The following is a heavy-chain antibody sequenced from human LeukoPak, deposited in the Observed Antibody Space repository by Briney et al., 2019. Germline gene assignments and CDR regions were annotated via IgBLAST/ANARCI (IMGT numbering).Heavy chain of an antibody. CDR3: ARAYSGYDYPLYYYGMDV. J-gene: IGHJ6*02. V-gene: IGHV6-1*01. D-gene: IGHD5-12*01. CDR2: TYYRSKWYN. Sequence: SQTLSLTCAISEDSVSSNSAAWNWIRQSPSRGLEWLGRTYYRSKWYNDYAVSVKSRITINPDTSKNQFSLQLNSVTPEDAAVYYCARAYSGYDYPLYYYGMDVWGQGTTVTVSS. CDR1: EDSVSSNSAA.